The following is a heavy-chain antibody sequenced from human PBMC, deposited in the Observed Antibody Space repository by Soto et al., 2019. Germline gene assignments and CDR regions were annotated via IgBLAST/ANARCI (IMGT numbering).Heavy chain of an antibody. V-gene: IGHV3-23*01. CDR2: ISGSVGST. D-gene: IGHD3-10*01. CDR1: GFTFSSYA. CDR3: AKGPGFIWFGELLRFYY. Sequence: PGGSLRLSCAASGFTFSSYAMSWVRQAPGKGLEWVSAISGSVGSTYYADSVKGRFTISRDNSKNTLYLQMNSLRAEDTAVYYCAKGPGFIWFGELLRFYYWGQGTTVTVSS. J-gene: IGHJ4*02.